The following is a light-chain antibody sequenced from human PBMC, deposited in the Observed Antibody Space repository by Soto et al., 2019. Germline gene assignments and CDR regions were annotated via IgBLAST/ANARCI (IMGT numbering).Light chain of an antibody. CDR3: QQYNSYSRT. Sequence: DIQMTQSPSTLSASVGDRVPITCRASQSISSWLAWYQQQPGKAPKLLIYKASSLESGVPSRFSGSGSGTEFTLTISSLQPDDFATYYCQQYNSYSRTFGQGTKVDI. CDR2: KAS. J-gene: IGKJ1*01. CDR1: QSISSW. V-gene: IGKV1-5*03.